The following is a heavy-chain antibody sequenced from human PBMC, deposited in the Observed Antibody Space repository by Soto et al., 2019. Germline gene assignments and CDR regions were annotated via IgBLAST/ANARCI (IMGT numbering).Heavy chain of an antibody. D-gene: IGHD5-12*01. V-gene: IGHV3-21*04. CDR1: GFTFSGYS. J-gene: IGHJ4*02. Sequence: PGGSLRLSCAASGFTFSGYSMIWVRQAPGKGLEWVSSITSSSSYIYYADSVKGRFTISRDNAYNSLYLQMNSLRAEDAAIYYCAKDSRHWEMATPYSFDSWGQGTLVTVSS. CDR2: ITSSSSYI. CDR3: AKDSRHWEMATPYSFDS.